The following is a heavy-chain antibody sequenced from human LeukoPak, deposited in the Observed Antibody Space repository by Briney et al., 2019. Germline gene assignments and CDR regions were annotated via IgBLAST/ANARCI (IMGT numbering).Heavy chain of an antibody. Sequence: GASVKVSCKASGGTFSSYAISWVRQTPGQGLEWMGGIIPIFGTANYAQKFQGRVTITTDESTSTAYMELSSLRSEDTAVYYCARSAAGGSYYFDYWGQGTLVTVSS. CDR1: GGTFSSYA. D-gene: IGHD3-16*02. CDR3: ARSAAGGSYYFDY. J-gene: IGHJ4*02. V-gene: IGHV1-69*05. CDR2: IIPIFGTA.